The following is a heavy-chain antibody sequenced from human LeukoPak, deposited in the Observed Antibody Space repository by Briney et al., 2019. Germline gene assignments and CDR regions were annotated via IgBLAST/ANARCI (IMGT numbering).Heavy chain of an antibody. D-gene: IGHD3-3*01. CDR1: GFIFSSYW. CDR2: IKDDGNEQ. J-gene: IGHJ3*02. Sequence: TGGSLRLSCVASGFIFSSYWMSWVRQAPGKGVEGVANIKDDGNEQDYVDSVRGRFTIFRDNAKNSLYLQMNSLRVEDTAMYYCARDPYFDAFDMWGQGTMVTVSS. V-gene: IGHV3-7*01. CDR3: ARDPYFDAFDM.